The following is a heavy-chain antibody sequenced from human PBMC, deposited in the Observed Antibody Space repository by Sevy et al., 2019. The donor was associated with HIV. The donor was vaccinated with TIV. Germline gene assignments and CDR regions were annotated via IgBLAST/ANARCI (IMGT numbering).Heavy chain of an antibody. CDR2: IRNKAKSYTT. CDR3: AAVAADRGYFNI. D-gene: IGHD6-19*01. V-gene: IGHV3-72*01. Sequence: GGSLRLSCAASGFIFGDLYMDWVRQAPGKGLKWIGRIRNKAKSYTTEYAAFVEGRFTITRDDSKDSLYLQMNSLKTGDTARYYCAAVAADRGYFNIWGRGTLVTVSS. J-gene: IGHJ2*01. CDR1: GFIFGDLY.